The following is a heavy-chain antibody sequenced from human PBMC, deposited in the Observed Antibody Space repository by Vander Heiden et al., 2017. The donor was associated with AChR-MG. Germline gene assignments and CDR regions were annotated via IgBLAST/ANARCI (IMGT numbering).Heavy chain of an antibody. CDR1: GFTFSSYG. CDR2: IRYDGSNK. CDR3: AKDQALMVDAIPTYYFDY. J-gene: IGHJ4*02. Sequence: QVQLVESGGGVVQPGGSLRLSCAASGFTFSSYGMHWVRQGPGKGRGGVAVIRYDGSNKDYADSVKGRFTISRDKSKNTLYLQMNSRRAEDTAVYYCAKDQALMVDAIPTYYFDYWGQGTLVTVSS. D-gene: IGHD2-8*01. V-gene: IGHV3-30*02.